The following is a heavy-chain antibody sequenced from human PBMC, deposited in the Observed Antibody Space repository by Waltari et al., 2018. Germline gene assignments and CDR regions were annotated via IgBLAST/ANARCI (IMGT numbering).Heavy chain of an antibody. J-gene: IGHJ2*01. Sequence: QVQLQESGPGLVKPSETLSLTCAVSGYSISSGYYWGWIRQPPGKGLEWIGSIYHSGSTYYNPSLKSRVTISVDTSKNQFSLKLSSVTAADTAVYYCASHTIVVVIAIDWYFDLWGRGTLVTVSS. CDR1: GYSISSGYY. V-gene: IGHV4-38-2*01. CDR3: ASHTIVVVIAIDWYFDL. D-gene: IGHD2-21*01. CDR2: IYHSGST.